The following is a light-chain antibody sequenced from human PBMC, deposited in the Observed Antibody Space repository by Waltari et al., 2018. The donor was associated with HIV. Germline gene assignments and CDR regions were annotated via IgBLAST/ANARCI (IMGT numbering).Light chain of an antibody. CDR2: EVN. J-gene: IGLJ2*01. CDR3: SSYAGRDIRVV. V-gene: IGLV2-8*01. CDR1: DSDIGSTNF. Sequence: ALTQPPSASGSPGQSVTISCTGGDSDIGSTNFVSWYQQHPGKAPKLMLYEVNKRPSGVFHRFSGATSGSVASLSVSGLQADDEADYYCSSYAGRDIRVVFGGGTKLTVL.